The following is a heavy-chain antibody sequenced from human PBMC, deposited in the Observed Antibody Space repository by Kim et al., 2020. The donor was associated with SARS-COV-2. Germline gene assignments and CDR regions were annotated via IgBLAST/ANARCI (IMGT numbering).Heavy chain of an antibody. V-gene: IGHV3-21*01. CDR1: GFTFSTYS. Sequence: GGSLRLSCAASGFTFSTYSMNWVRQAPGKGLEWVSSISNSNSYIYYADSVKGRFTISRDNAKNSLYLQMNSLRAEDTAVYYCARDLEGLYYYDSSAETRDDAFDIWGQGTMVTVSS. CDR3: ARDLEGLYYYDSSAETRDDAFDI. J-gene: IGHJ3*02. CDR2: ISNSNSYI. D-gene: IGHD3-22*01.